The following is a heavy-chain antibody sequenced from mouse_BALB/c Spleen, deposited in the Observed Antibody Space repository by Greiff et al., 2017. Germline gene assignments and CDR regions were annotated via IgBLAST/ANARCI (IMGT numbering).Heavy chain of an antibody. CDR1: GYTFTSYT. CDR2: INPSSGYT. Sequence: QVQLQQSGAELARPGASVKMSCKASGYTFTSYTMHWVKQRPGQGLEWIGYINPSSGYTNYNQKFKDKATLTADKSSSTAYMQLSSLTSEDSAVYYCARGEYGNYGFAYWGQGTLVTVSA. J-gene: IGHJ3*01. V-gene: IGHV1-4*01. CDR3: ARGEYGNYGFAY. D-gene: IGHD2-10*02.